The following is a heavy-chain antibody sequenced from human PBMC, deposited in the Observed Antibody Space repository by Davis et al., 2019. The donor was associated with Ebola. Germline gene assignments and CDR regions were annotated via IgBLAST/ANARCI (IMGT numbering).Heavy chain of an antibody. CDR3: ARANLGGYSGHVRSYYFDV. V-gene: IGHV4-39*01. CDR1: GGSITRSDYY. D-gene: IGHD5-12*01. Sequence: MPSETLSLTCTVPGGSITRSDYYWGWIRQSPGKGLEWIGNVYYTGNTYYNPSLKSRVAISVDTSKKQFSLKLTSVTAADTAVYYCARANLGGYSGHVRSYYFDVWGQGTLVTASS. J-gene: IGHJ4*02. CDR2: VYYTGNT.